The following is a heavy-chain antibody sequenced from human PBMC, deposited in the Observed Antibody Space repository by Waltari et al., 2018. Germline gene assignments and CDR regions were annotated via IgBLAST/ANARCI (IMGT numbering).Heavy chain of an antibody. D-gene: IGHD6-19*01. CDR3: ARALAVAGSVYAFDI. Sequence: QVQLQASGPGLVKPSETLSLPCTVSGGSISSYYWNWIRQPLGNGLEGVGHIYYSGSTNYNPSLKSRVTISVDTSKNQFSLKLSSVTAADTAVYYCARALAVAGSVYAFDIWGQGTMVTVSS. V-gene: IGHV4-59*01. J-gene: IGHJ3*02. CDR2: IYYSGST. CDR1: GGSISSYY.